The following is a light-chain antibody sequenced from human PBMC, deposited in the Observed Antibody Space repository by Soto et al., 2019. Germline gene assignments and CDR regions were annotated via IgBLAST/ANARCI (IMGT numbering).Light chain of an antibody. J-gene: IGKJ2*01. CDR3: QQNGSSPYT. Sequence: EIVLTQSPGTLSLSPGERATLSCRASQSVSSSFLAWDQQKPGQAPRLLIYGASSRATGLPDRFSGSGSGTDFTLTINRLEPEDFAVDYCQQNGSSPYTFGQGTKLEIK. CDR1: QSVSSSF. CDR2: GAS. V-gene: IGKV3-20*01.